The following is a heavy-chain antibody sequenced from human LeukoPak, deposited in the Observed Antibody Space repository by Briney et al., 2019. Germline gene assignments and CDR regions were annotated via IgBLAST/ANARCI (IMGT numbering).Heavy chain of an antibody. Sequence: GGSLRLSCAASGFTVSSNYMSWVRQAPGKGLEWVSVIYSGGSTYYADSVKGRFTISRDNSKNTLYLQMNSLRAEDTAVYYCASGFPLWLHCSGGSCYFPPSDAFDIWGQGTMVTVSS. CDR2: IYSGGST. CDR3: ASGFPLWLHCSGGSCYFPPSDAFDI. D-gene: IGHD2-15*01. V-gene: IGHV3-53*01. J-gene: IGHJ3*02. CDR1: GFTVSSNY.